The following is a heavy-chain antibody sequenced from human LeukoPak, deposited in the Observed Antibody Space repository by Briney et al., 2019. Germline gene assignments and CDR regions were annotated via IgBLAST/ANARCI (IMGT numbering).Heavy chain of an antibody. J-gene: IGHJ6*03. CDR2: IYYSGST. D-gene: IGHD4-17*01. Sequence: SSETLSLTCTVSGGSISSGDYYWSWIRQPPGKGLEWIGYIYYSGSTYYNPSLKSRVTISADTSKNQFSLKLSSVTAADTAVYYCARDKYGDYPHDYYYYMDVWGKGTTVTVSS. CDR3: ARDKYGDYPHDYYYYMDV. CDR1: GGSISSGDYY. V-gene: IGHV4-61*08.